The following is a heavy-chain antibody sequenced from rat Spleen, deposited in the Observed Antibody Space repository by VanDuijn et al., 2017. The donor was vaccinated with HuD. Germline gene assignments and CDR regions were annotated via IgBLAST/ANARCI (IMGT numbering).Heavy chain of an antibody. CDR3: TRSYGGYTSNWFPY. Sequence: QVQLKESGPGLVQPSQTLSLTCTVSGFSLNNYGLIWVRQPPGKGLEWMGVIWGNGNTNYNSALKSRLSISRDTSKSQLFLKVTSLQTDDTAIYFCTRSYGGYTSNWFPYWGQGTLVTVSS. V-gene: IGHV2-13*01. CDR1: GFSLNNYG. J-gene: IGHJ3*01. D-gene: IGHD1-11*01. CDR2: IWGNGNT.